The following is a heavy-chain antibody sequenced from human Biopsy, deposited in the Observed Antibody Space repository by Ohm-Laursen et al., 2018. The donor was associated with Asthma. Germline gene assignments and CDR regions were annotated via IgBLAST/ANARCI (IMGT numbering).Heavy chain of an antibody. V-gene: IGHV3-33*01. D-gene: IGHD2-2*01. J-gene: IGHJ6*02. CDR1: GFTFSSYG. CDR2: IWYDGSNK. CDR3: ARGGLGYCSSTSCYQNYYYGMDV. Sequence: SLRLSCAASGFTFSSYGMHWVRQAPGKGLEWVAVIWYDGSNKYYADSVKVRFTISRDNSKNTLYLQMNSLRAEDTAVYYCARGGLGYCSSTSCYQNYYYGMDVWGQGTTVTVSS.